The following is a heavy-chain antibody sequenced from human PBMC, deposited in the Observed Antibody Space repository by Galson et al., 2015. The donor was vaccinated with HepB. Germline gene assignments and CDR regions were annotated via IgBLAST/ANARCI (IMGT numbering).Heavy chain of an antibody. Sequence: SLRLSCAASGLTFNNYAMNWVRQAPGKGLEWVSSIHDNGYHTYYADSVKGRFTISRDNSKNTLYLQMSSLRAEDTAVYYCAKSPPSNYYYYMDVWGKGTTVTVSS. D-gene: IGHD3-3*02. CDR3: AKSPPSNYYYYMDV. J-gene: IGHJ6*03. CDR2: IHDNGYHT. CDR1: GLTFNNYA. V-gene: IGHV3-23*01.